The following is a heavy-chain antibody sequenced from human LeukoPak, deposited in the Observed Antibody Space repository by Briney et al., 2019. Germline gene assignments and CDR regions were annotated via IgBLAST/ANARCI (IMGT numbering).Heavy chain of an antibody. CDR1: GGSISSGNYY. CDR2: IYASGTT. D-gene: IGHD5-12*01. CDR3: ARGLAAAYDYNWLDP. Sequence: SETLSLTCSVSGGSISSGNYYWNWIRQPAGKGLEWIGRIYASGTTRYNPSLQSRVTMSVDMSKNQFSLKLTSVTAADTAVYFCARGLAAAYDYNWLDPWGQGILVTVSS. J-gene: IGHJ5*02. V-gene: IGHV4-61*02.